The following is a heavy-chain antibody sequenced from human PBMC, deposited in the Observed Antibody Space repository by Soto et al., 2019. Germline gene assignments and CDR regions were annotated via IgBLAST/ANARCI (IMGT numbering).Heavy chain of an antibody. V-gene: IGHV3-30-3*01. CDR3: ARAFRSGYDSPSDY. D-gene: IGHD5-12*01. Sequence: GGSLRLSCAASGFTFSHYAIQWVRQAPGKGLEWVAVISDDGTKKYYPVSVRGRFTISRDNSKNTLNLQLNSLRPDDTAAYYCARAFRSGYDSPSDYWGQGTLVTVSS. J-gene: IGHJ4*02. CDR2: ISDDGTKK. CDR1: GFTFSHYA.